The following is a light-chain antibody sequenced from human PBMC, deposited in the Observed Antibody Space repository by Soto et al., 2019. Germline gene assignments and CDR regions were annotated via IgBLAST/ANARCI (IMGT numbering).Light chain of an antibody. J-gene: IGKJ5*01. CDR3: QQRSNWPPIT. CDR1: QSVSSSY. CDR2: GAS. V-gene: IGKV3D-20*02. Sequence: EFVLTQSPGTLSLSPGERVTLSCRTSQSVSSSYLAWYQQKPGQAPRLLIYGASSRATGIPDRFSGSGSGTDFTLTISRLEPEDFAVYYCQQRSNWPPITFGQGTRLEIK.